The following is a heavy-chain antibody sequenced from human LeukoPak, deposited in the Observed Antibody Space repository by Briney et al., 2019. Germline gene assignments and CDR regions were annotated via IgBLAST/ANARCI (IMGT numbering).Heavy chain of an antibody. CDR1: GFTFSSYG. CDR2: IWYDGSNK. V-gene: IGHV3-33*01. J-gene: IGHJ4*02. Sequence: GGSLRLSCAASGFTFSSYGMNWVRQAPGKGLEWVAIIWYDGSNKYYADSVKGRFTISRDDAKKSMYLQMNSLRAEDTGVYYCADLLGYWGQGTLVTVSS. CDR3: ADLLGY.